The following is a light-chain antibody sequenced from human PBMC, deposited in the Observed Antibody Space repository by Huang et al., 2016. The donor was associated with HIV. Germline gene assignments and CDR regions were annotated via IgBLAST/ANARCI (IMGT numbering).Light chain of an antibody. CDR2: DAS. CDR3: QQRSHWPIT. V-gene: IGKV3-11*01. CDR1: RSVSRQ. Sequence: EIVLTQSPATLPLSPGQRATLSCRAARSVSRQLAWYQQKPCQAPRLLTYDASNRAPGVPGRCSGSGSGTDFPLTSSSLAPEDVAVYYYQQRSHWPITFGQGTRLEIK. J-gene: IGKJ5*01.